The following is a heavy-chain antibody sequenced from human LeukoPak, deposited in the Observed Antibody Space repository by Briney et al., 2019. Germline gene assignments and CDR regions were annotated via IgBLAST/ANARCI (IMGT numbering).Heavy chain of an antibody. Sequence: SSETLSLTCAVYGGSFSGYYWSWIRQPPGKGLEWIGEINHSGSTNYNPSLKSRVTISVDTSKNQFSLKLSSVTAADTAVYYCASRPTYSGSYYLANDYWGQGTLVTVSS. CDR2: INHSGST. CDR1: GGSFSGYY. D-gene: IGHD1-26*01. V-gene: IGHV4-34*01. CDR3: ASRPTYSGSYYLANDY. J-gene: IGHJ4*02.